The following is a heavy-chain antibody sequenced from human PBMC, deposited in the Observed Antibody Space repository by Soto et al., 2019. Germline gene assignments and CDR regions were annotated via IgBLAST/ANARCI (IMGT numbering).Heavy chain of an antibody. CDR3: ARKEQQQLGAYYYYGMDV. CDR2: IIPIFGTA. D-gene: IGHD6-13*01. CDR1: GCTFSSYA. J-gene: IGHJ6*02. V-gene: IGHV1-69*13. Sequence: SVKVSCKASGCTFSSYAISWVRQAPGQGLEWMGGIIPIFGTANYAQKFQGRVTITADESTSTAYMELSSLRSEDTAVYYCARKEQQQLGAYYYYGMDVWGQGTTVTVSS.